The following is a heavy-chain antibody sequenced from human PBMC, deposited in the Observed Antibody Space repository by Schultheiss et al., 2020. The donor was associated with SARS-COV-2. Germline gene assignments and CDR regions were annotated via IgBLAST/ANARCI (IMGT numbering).Heavy chain of an antibody. D-gene: IGHD5-24*01. V-gene: IGHV3-48*03. J-gene: IGHJ6*02. Sequence: GGSLRLSCAASGFTFSSYEMNWVRQAPGKGLEWVSYISSSGSTIYYADSVKGRFTISRDNAKNSLYLQMNSLRAGDTAVYYCAKDNRDGNYYYYGMDVWGQGTTVTVSS. CDR1: GFTFSSYE. CDR2: ISSSGSTI. CDR3: AKDNRDGNYYYYGMDV.